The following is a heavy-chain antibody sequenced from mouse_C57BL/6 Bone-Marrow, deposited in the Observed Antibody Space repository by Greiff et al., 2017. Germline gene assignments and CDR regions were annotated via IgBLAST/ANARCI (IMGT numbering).Heavy chain of an antibody. CDR1: GYTFTSYW. J-gene: IGHJ4*01. D-gene: IGHD1-1*01. CDR2: IHPNSGST. V-gene: IGHV1-64*01. Sequence: QVQLQQPGAELVKPGASVKLSCKASGYTFTSYWMHWVKQRPGQGLEWIGMIHPNSGSTNYNEKFKSKATLTVDKSSSTAYMQLSSLASGDSAVYYCARGTTVVADYYAMDYWGQGTSVTVSS. CDR3: ARGTTVVADYYAMDY.